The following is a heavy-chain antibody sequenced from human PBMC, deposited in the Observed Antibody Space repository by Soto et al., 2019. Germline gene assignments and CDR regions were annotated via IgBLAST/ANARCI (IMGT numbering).Heavy chain of an antibody. V-gene: IGHV3-7*01. J-gene: IGHJ4*02. CDR1: GFTFSSYW. D-gene: IGHD2-15*01. CDR3: AREPRFGYCSVGSCYYY. CDR2: IKQDGSEK. Sequence: EVQLVESGGGLVQPGGSLRLSRAASGFTFSSYWMSWVRQAPGKGLEWVANIKQDGSEKYYVDSVKGRFTISRDNAKNSMYLKMNSLRAEDTAVYYCAREPRFGYCSVGSCYYYWGQGTLVTVSS.